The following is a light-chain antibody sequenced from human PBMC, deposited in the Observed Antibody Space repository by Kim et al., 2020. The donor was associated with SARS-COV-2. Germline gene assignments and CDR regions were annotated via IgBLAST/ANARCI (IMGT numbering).Light chain of an antibody. J-gene: IGKJ5*01. V-gene: IGKV1-39*01. CDR2: AAS. CDR3: QQSYSTPPIT. Sequence: IGDRVTTTCRASQSISSYLYWDQQKPRKAPKLLIYAASSVQSGVPSRFSGSGSGTDFTLTISSLQPEYFATSYCQQSYSTPPITFGQGTRLEIK. CDR1: QSISSY.